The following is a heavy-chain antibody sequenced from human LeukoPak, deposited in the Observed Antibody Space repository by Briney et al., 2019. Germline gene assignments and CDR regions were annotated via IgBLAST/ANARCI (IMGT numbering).Heavy chain of an antibody. CDR2: ISGDGGST. CDR3: AKAMYYYDSSGYSFDY. Sequence: GGSLRLSCAASGFTFDDYAMHWVRQAPGKGLEWVSLISGDGGSTHYADSVKGRFTISRDNSKNSLYLQMNSLRTEDTALYYCAKAMYYYDSSGYSFDYWGQGTLVTVSS. V-gene: IGHV3-43*02. D-gene: IGHD3-22*01. CDR1: GFTFDDYA. J-gene: IGHJ4*02.